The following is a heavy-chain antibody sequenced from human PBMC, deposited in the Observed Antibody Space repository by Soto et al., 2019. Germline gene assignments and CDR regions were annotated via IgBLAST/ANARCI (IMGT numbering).Heavy chain of an antibody. Sequence: GGSLRLSCAASGFTFDDYTMHWVRQAPGKGLEWVSLISWDGGSTYYADSVKGRFTISRDNSKNSLYLQMNSLRTEDIALYYCAKDSKTSGRRLPQLGFRYRKNYYYYYGMDVWGQGTTVTVSS. D-gene: IGHD3-10*01. V-gene: IGHV3-43*01. CDR2: ISWDGGST. CDR3: AKDSKTSGRRLPQLGFRYRKNYYYYYGMDV. J-gene: IGHJ6*02. CDR1: GFTFDDYT.